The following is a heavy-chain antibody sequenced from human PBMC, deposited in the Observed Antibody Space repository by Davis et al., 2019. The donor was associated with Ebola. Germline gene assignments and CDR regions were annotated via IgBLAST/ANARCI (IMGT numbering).Heavy chain of an antibody. D-gene: IGHD3-10*01. V-gene: IGHV3-33*01. CDR1: GFSFSNFG. J-gene: IGHJ4*02. CDR2: IWYDGRYK. CDR3: ARDLEYGSGNYNSYLAY. Sequence: PGGSLRLSCAASGFSFSNFGMHWVRQAPGKGLEWLADIWYDGRYKHSADSVKGRFTISRDNSNNMLYLQMNSLRTEDTAIYYCARDLEYGSGNYNSYLAYWGQGTLVTVSS.